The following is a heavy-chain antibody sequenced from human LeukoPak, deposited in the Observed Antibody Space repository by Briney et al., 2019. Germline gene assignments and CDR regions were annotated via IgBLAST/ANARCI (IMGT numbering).Heavy chain of an antibody. CDR1: GFTFSSYW. D-gene: IGHD6-6*01. V-gene: IGHV3-74*01. CDR2: INSDGSST. J-gene: IGHJ5*02. CDR3: ARAGIAARSNWFDP. Sequence: GGSLRLSCAASGFTFSSYWMHWVRHAPGKGLVWVSRINSDGSSTSYADSVKGRFTISRDNAKNTLYLQMNSLRAEDTAVYYCARAGIAARSNWFDPWGQGTLVTVSS.